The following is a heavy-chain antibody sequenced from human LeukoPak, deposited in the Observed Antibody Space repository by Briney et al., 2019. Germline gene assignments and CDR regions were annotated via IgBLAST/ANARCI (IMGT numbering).Heavy chain of an antibody. J-gene: IGHJ4*02. CDR1: GGSFSGYY. CDR2: INHSGST. Sequence: PSETLSLTCAVYGGSFSGYYWSWIRQPPGKGLEWIVEINHSGSTNYNPSLKSRVTISVDTSENQFSLKVTSVTAADTAVYYCARGPPYYYDSSGYYRFDYWGQGTLVTVSS. V-gene: IGHV4-34*01. D-gene: IGHD3-22*01. CDR3: ARGPPYYYDSSGYYRFDY.